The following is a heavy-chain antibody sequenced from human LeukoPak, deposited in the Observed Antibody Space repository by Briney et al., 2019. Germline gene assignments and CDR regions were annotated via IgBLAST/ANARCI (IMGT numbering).Heavy chain of an antibody. J-gene: IGHJ6*02. Sequence: GGSLRLSCAASGFTFSSYSMNWVRQAPGKGLEWVSSISSSSSYIYYADSVKGRFTISKDNAKNSLYLQMNSLRAEDTAVYYCARDHSSSGMDVWGQGTTVTVSS. V-gene: IGHV3-21*01. CDR3: ARDHSSSGMDV. CDR1: GFTFSSYS. CDR2: ISSSSSYI.